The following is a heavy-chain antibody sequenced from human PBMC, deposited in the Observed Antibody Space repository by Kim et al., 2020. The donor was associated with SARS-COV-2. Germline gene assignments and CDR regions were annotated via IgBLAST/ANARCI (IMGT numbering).Heavy chain of an antibody. CDR2: INAGNGNT. CDR3: AREYYDYVWGSYLMGANYYCYGMDV. CDR1: GYTFTSYA. Sequence: ASVKVSCKASGYTFTSYAMHWVRQAPGQRLEWMGWINAGNGNTKYSQKFQGRVTITRDTSASTAYMELSSLRSEDTAVYYCAREYYDYVWGSYLMGANYYCYGMDVWGQGTTVTVSS. D-gene: IGHD3-16*02. V-gene: IGHV1-3*01. J-gene: IGHJ6*02.